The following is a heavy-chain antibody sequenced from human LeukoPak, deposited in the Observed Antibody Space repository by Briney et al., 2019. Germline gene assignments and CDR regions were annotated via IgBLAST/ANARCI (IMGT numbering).Heavy chain of an antibody. CDR1: GGSFNDYY. V-gene: IGHV4-34*01. D-gene: IGHD6-13*01. CDR3: VRLGRAAGFYFFDY. J-gene: IGHJ4*02. Sequence: SETLSLTCAVYGGSFNDYYWSWIRQPPGKGLEWIGEIGHTGSTNYNPSLESRVTISIDTSKRHFSLKLTSVTAADTAVYYCVRLGRAAGFYFFDYWGQGSLVTVSS. CDR2: IGHTGST.